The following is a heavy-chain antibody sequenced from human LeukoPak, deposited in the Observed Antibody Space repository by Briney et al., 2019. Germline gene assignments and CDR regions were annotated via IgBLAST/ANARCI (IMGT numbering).Heavy chain of an antibody. J-gene: IGHJ4*02. D-gene: IGHD2-15*01. CDR3: ARGMKRAAPGY. V-gene: IGHV4-59*01. Sequence: PSETLSLTCTVSGGSISSYYWSWIRQPPGKGLEWIGYIYYSGSTNYNPSLKSRVTISVDTSKNQFSLKLSSVTAADTAVYYCARGMKRAAPGYWGQGTLVTVSS. CDR2: IYYSGST. CDR1: GGSISSYY.